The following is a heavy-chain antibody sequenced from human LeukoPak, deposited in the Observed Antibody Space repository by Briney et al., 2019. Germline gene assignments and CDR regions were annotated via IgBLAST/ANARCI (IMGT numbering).Heavy chain of an antibody. CDR3: TTELDVRPNHY. D-gene: IGHD1-14*01. CDR1: GLTFSNAW. V-gene: IGHV3-15*01. Sequence: GGSLRLSCAASGLTFSNAWMSWVRQVPGKGLEWVGRIKRRSDGGTTDYAAPVKGRFTISRDDSKNTLYLQMNSLKSEHTAVYYCTTELDVRPNHYWGQGTLVTVSS. J-gene: IGHJ4*02. CDR2: IKRRSDGGTT.